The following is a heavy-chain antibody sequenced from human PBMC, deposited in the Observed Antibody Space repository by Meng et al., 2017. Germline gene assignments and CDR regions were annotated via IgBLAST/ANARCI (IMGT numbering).Heavy chain of an antibody. CDR1: GYTFTSYG. D-gene: IGHD3-9*01. Sequence: ASVKVSCKASGYTFTSYGISWVRQAPGQGLEWMGWISAYNGNTNYAQKLQGRVTMTTDTSTSTAYMELRSLRSDDTAMYYCARDGLRYFDWSNSPFDYWGQGTLVTVSS. CDR2: ISAYNGNT. CDR3: ARDGLRYFDWSNSPFDY. V-gene: IGHV1-18*01. J-gene: IGHJ4*02.